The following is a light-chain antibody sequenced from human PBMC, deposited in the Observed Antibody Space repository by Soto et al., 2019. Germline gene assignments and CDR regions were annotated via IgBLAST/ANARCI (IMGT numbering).Light chain of an antibody. J-gene: IGKJ1*01. CDR3: QHYNSYSEA. CDR2: KAS. V-gene: IGKV1-5*03. CDR1: QTISSW. Sequence: EIQMTQSPSTLSGPVGDRVTITCRASQTISSWLAWYQQKPGKAPKLLIYKASTLKSGVPSRFSGSGSGTEFTLTISSLQPDDFATYYCQHYNSYSEAFGQGTKVDNK.